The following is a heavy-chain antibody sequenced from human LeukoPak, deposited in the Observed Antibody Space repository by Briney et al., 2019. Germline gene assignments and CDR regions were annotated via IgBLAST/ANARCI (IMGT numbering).Heavy chain of an antibody. CDR3: AKDGCSATSCLTYMDV. CDR2: IWYDESNK. V-gene: IGHV3-33*06. J-gene: IGHJ6*04. Sequence: GGSLRLSCAASGFTFSSYAMSWVRQAPGKGLEWLAVIWYDESNKYYAYSVKGRFTISRDNSRNTLYLQLNSLRAEDTAVYYCAKDGCSATSCLTYMDVWGKGTTVTVSS. D-gene: IGHD2-2*01. CDR1: GFTFSSYA.